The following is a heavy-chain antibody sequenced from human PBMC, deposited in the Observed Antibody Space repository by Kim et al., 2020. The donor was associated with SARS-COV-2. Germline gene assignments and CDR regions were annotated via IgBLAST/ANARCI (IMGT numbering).Heavy chain of an antibody. CDR3: ATRNIAAAWIDD. D-gene: IGHD6-13*01. CDR2: IFPGGET. V-gene: IGHV3-53*01. CDR1: GITVSSSF. J-gene: IGHJ4*02. Sequence: GGSLRLSCAASGITVSSSFLNWVRQTPGRGLEWLSVIFPGGETYYTDSVRGRFIISRDNSRNMVFLQMNSLRAEDTAVYYCATRNIAAAWIDDWGRGILVTVSS.